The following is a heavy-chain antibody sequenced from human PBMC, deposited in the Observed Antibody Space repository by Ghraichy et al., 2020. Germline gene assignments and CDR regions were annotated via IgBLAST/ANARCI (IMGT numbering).Heavy chain of an antibody. CDR1: GGSISGYF. D-gene: IGHD3-22*01. CDR2: IYYSGST. V-gene: IGHV4-59*01. Sequence: SETLSLTCTVSGGSISGYFWSWIRQPPGKGLEWIGNIYYSGSTNYNPSLKSRVTISVDTSKNQFSLRLSSVTAADTAVYYCARESHDSSGYSFLDYWGQGTLVTVSS. CDR3: ARESHDSSGYSFLDY. J-gene: IGHJ4*02.